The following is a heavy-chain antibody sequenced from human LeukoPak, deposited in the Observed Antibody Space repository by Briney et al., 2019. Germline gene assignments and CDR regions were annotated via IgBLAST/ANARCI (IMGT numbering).Heavy chain of an antibody. Sequence: GGSLRLSCAASGFTFDDYTMHWVHQAPGKGLEWVSLITWDGGSTYYADSVKGRFTISRDNSKNSLYLQMNSLRTEDTALYYCAKVYGSGSYYSLDYWGQGTLVTVSS. J-gene: IGHJ4*02. CDR2: ITWDGGST. D-gene: IGHD3-10*01. CDR3: AKVYGSGSYYSLDY. V-gene: IGHV3-43*01. CDR1: GFTFDDYT.